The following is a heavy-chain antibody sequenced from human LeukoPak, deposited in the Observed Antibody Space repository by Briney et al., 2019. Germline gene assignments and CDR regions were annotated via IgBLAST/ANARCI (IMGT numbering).Heavy chain of an antibody. V-gene: IGHV1-69*13. J-gene: IGHJ6*04. Sequence: SVTVSCTASGGTFSSYAISWVRQAPGQGLEWMGGIIPIFGTANYAQKFQGRVTITADEATSTASMELSRLRSEDTAVYYFARAQWRYGSYYPGLDVWGEATTVTVSS. D-gene: IGHD3-10*01. CDR1: GGTFSSYA. CDR3: ARAQWRYGSYYPGLDV. CDR2: IIPIFGTA.